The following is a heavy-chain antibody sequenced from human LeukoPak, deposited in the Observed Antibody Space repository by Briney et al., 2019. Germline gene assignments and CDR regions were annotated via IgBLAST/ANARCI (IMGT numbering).Heavy chain of an antibody. V-gene: IGHV4-59*01. D-gene: IGHD6-19*01. Sequence: SETLSLTCSISGGSISDSYWSWIRQPPGKGLEWIGYIYYSGSTTYNPSLKSRVTISVDSSKKQFSLKLSSVTAADTAVYYCARVSPYSSGWYVPDNWGQGTLVTVSS. CDR3: ARVSPYSSGWYVPDN. CDR2: IYYSGST. CDR1: GGSISDSY. J-gene: IGHJ4*02.